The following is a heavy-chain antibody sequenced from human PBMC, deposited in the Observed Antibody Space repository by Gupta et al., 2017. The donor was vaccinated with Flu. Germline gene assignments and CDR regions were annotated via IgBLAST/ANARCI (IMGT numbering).Heavy chain of an antibody. V-gene: IGHV4-39*02. J-gene: IGHJ4*02. Sequence: HLQLQESGPGLVKPSETLSLTCVVSGDSGRSGTYYWGWIRQPPGKGLEWIGSVYMGGATHYNPSLKSRVTISADMSANHLSLTLASVTAADTAVYYCVQMAGYWGQGTLVTVSS. CDR2: VYMGGAT. CDR1: GDSGRSGTYY. D-gene: IGHD5-24*01. CDR3: VQMAGY.